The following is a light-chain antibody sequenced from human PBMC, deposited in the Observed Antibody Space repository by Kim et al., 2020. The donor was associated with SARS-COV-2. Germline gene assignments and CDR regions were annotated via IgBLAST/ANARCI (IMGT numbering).Light chain of an antibody. CDR2: GES. V-gene: IGKV3-20*01. CDR1: QSVSSNF. J-gene: IGKJ4*01. Sequence: SRGEGVTLSSRASQSVSSNFLAWYQQKPGQAPRLLVYGESTRAAGIPDRFSGSGSGTDFTLTISSLEPDDFAVYYCQQYSTSPLTFGGGTKVDIK. CDR3: QQYSTSPLT.